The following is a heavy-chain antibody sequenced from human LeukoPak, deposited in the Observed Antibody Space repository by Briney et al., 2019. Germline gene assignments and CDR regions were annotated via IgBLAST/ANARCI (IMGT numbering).Heavy chain of an antibody. V-gene: IGHV3-23*01. J-gene: IGHJ4*02. Sequence: PGGSLRLSCAASGFTFSSYAMSWLRQAPAKGLEWVSAISGSGGSTYYADSVKGRFTISRDNSKNTLYLQMNSLRAEDTAVYYCAKTVNTAMVPFDYWGQGTLVTVSS. CDR3: AKTVNTAMVPFDY. CDR2: ISGSGGST. CDR1: GFTFSSYA. D-gene: IGHD5-18*01.